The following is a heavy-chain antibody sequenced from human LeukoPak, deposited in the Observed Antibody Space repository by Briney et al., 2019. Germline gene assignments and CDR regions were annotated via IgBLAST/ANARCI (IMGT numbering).Heavy chain of an antibody. J-gene: IGHJ4*02. Sequence: SQTLSLTCAVYGGSFSGYYWSWIRQPPGKGLEWIGEINHSGSTNYNPSLKSRVTKSVDTSKNQFSLKLSSVTAADTAVYYCARGLRQGSSGWYYWGQGTLVTVSS. D-gene: IGHD6-19*01. CDR2: INHSGST. V-gene: IGHV4-34*01. CDR3: ARGLRQGSSGWYY. CDR1: GGSFSGYY.